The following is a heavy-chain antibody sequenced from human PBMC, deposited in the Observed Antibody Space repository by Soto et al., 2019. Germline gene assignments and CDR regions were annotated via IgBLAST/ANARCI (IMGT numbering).Heavy chain of an antibody. CDR2: ISAYNGNT. D-gene: IGHD1-20*01. J-gene: IGHJ4*02. Sequence: ASVKVSCKASGYTFTSYGISWVRRAPGQGLEWMGWISAYNGNTNYAQKLQGRVTMTTDTSTSTAYMELRSLRSDDTAVYYCARDCITGTTDHFDYWGQGTLVTVSS. CDR1: GYTFTSYG. V-gene: IGHV1-18*01. CDR3: ARDCITGTTDHFDY.